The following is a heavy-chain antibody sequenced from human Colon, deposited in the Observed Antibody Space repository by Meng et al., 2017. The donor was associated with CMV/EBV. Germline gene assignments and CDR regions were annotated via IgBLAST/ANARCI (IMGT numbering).Heavy chain of an antibody. V-gene: IGHV5-51*04. CDR3: ARSPLGERLDHYFDY. D-gene: IGHD3-10*01. CDR1: GYIFTTYW. CDR2: IYPGDSET. J-gene: IGHJ4*02. Sequence: KVSCKGFGYIFTTYWIGWVRQMPGKGLEWMGIIYPGDSETRYSPSLQGQVTISADGPTSTAYLQWSSLKTSDTAMYYCARSPLGERLDHYFDYWGQGTPVTVSS.